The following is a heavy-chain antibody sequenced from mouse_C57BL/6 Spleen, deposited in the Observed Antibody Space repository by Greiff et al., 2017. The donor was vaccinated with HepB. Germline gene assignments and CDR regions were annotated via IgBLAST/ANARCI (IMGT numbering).Heavy chain of an antibody. J-gene: IGHJ2*01. CDR2: INPNNGGT. CDR1: GYTFTDYY. CDR3: ATVYYSNLDY. D-gene: IGHD2-5*01. Sequence: EVQLQQSGPELVKPGASVKISCKASGYTFTDYYMNWVKQSHGKSLEWIGDINPNNGGTSYNQKFKGKATLTVDKSSSTAYMELRSLTSEDSAVYYCATVYYSNLDYWGQGTTLTVSS. V-gene: IGHV1-26*01.